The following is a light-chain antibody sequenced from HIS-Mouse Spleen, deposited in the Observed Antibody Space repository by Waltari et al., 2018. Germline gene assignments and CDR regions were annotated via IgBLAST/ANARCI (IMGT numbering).Light chain of an antibody. J-gene: IGLJ2*01. CDR2: EGS. CDR1: SSDLRSYNL. Sequence: QSALTQPASVSGSPGQSITIPCTGTSSDLRSYNLLSCYQQHPGKAPKLMIYEGSKRPSGVSNRFSGSKSGNTASLTISGLQAEDEADYYCCSYAGSSTHVVFGGGTKLTVL. V-gene: IGLV2-23*01. CDR3: CSYAGSSTHVV.